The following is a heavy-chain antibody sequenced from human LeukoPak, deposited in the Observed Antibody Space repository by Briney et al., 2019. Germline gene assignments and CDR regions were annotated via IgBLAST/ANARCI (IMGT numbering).Heavy chain of an antibody. CDR2: IYHSGST. V-gene: IGHV4-39*07. Sequence: SETLSLTCTVSGGSVSSSSYYWGWIRQPPGKGLEWIGSIYHSGSTYYNPALKSRVTISVDTSKNQFSLKLSSVTAADTAVYYCARDRGDFWSGRYYYYMDVWGKGTTVTVSS. CDR1: GGSVSSSSYY. J-gene: IGHJ6*03. CDR3: ARDRGDFWSGRYYYYMDV. D-gene: IGHD3-3*01.